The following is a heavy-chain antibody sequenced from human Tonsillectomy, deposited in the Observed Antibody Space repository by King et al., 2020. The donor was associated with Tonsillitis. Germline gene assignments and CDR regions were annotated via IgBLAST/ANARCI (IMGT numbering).Heavy chain of an antibody. CDR2: IYSGGSST. V-gene: IGHV3-23*03. J-gene: IGHJ4*02. Sequence: VQLVESGGGLVQPGGSLRLSCAASGFTFSRYAMSWVRQAPGKGLEWVSVIYSGGSSTYYADSVKGRFTISRDNSKNTLYLQMNSLRAEDTAVYYCAKMGGDILTAYSTFDYWGQGTLVTVSS. CDR1: GFTFSRYA. CDR3: AKMGGDILTAYSTFDY. D-gene: IGHD3-9*01.